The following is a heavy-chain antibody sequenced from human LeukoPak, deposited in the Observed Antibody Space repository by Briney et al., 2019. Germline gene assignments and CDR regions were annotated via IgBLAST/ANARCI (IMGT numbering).Heavy chain of an antibody. D-gene: IGHD3-22*01. CDR1: GFVVSSNY. CDR2: IFPGGST. J-gene: IGHJ4*02. Sequence: GGSLRLSCAASGFVVSSNYFSWVRQAPGKGLEWVSVIFPGGSTLHSDSVKGRFTISRDTSKNTLSLQMNSLRAEDTAVYYCARVTLGSDSRTYYPTTFDYWGQGTLVTVSS. CDR3: ARVTLGSDSRTYYPTTFDY. V-gene: IGHV3-53*01.